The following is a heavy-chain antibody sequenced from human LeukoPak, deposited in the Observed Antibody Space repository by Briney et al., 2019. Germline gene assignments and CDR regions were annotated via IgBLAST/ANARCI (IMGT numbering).Heavy chain of an antibody. V-gene: IGHV4-30-2*05. Sequence: PSETLSLTCAVSGGSISSGGYSWSWIRQPPGKGLEWIGYIYHSGSTYYNPSLKSRVTISVDTSKNQFSLKLSSVTAADTAVYYCARVYGGLVGFDPWGQETLVTVSS. CDR3: ARVYGGLVGFDP. D-gene: IGHD2-8*01. J-gene: IGHJ5*02. CDR1: GGSISSGGYS. CDR2: IYHSGST.